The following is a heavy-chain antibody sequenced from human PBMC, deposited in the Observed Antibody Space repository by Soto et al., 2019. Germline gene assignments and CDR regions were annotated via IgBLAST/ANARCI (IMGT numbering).Heavy chain of an antibody. CDR2: IRGSGGST. D-gene: IGHD3-22*01. Sequence: EVQLLESGGGLVPPGGSLRLSCAASGFTFSSYAMSWFRQAPGKGLEWFSAIRGSGGSTYYADAGKGRFTISRGNSKNAFDLQMNSLRAEDTSVYYCAKSDYYDSSGYSWGQGTLVTVSS. V-gene: IGHV3-23*01. CDR1: GFTFSSYA. CDR3: AKSDYYDSSGYS. J-gene: IGHJ4*02.